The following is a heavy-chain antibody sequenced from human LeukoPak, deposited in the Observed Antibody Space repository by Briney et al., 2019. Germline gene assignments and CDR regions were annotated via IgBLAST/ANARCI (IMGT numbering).Heavy chain of an antibody. CDR3: ARRITMVRGANNWFDP. CDR2: IRYDGSNK. V-gene: IGHV3-30*02. CDR1: GFTFSSYG. Sequence: GGSLRLSCAASGFTFSSYGMHWVRQAPGKGLEWVAFIRYDGSNKYYADSVKGRFTISRDNSKNTLYLQMNSLRAEDTAVYYCARRITMVRGANNWFDPWGQGTLVTVSS. D-gene: IGHD3-10*01. J-gene: IGHJ5*02.